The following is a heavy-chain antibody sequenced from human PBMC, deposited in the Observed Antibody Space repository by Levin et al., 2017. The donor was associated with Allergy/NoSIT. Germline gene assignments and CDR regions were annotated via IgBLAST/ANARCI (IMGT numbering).Heavy chain of an antibody. CDR2: IYPGDSDT. D-gene: IGHD2-2*01. J-gene: IGHJ5*02. CDR3: ARHPDCSSTSCYRDWFDP. Sequence: GESLKISCKGSGYSFTSYWIGWVRQMPGKGLEWMGIIYPGDSDTRYSPSFQGQVTISADKSISTAYLQWSSLTASDTAMYYCARHPDCSSTSCYRDWFDPWGQGTLVTVSS. CDR1: GYSFTSYW. V-gene: IGHV5-51*01.